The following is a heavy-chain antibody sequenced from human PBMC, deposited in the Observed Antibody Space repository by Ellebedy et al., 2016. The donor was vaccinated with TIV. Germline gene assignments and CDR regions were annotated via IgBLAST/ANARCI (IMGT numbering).Heavy chain of an antibody. Sequence: GESLKISCAASGFTFSSYTMNWVRQAPGKGLEWVSSISGSSTYIYYADSVQGRFTISRDNAKNSLFLQMDSMKAEDTAVDYGARGGSYRPMDVWGQGTTVTVSS. CDR2: ISGSSTYI. J-gene: IGHJ6*02. CDR1: GFTFSSYT. V-gene: IGHV3-21*01. D-gene: IGHD3-16*01. CDR3: ARGGSYRPMDV.